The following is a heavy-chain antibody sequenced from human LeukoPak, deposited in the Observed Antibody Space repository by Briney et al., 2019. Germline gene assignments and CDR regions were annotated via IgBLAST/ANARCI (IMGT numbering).Heavy chain of an antibody. CDR3: ARVREQQINYYYYYYMDV. CDR1: GYTFTDYY. Sequence: ASVKVSCKASGYTFTDYYMHWVRQAPGQGLEWMGWINPNSGGTNYAQSFQGRVTITRDTSISTAYMELSRLRSDDTAVYYCARVREQQINYYYYYYMDVWGKGTTVTVSS. CDR2: INPNSGGT. V-gene: IGHV1-2*02. J-gene: IGHJ6*03. D-gene: IGHD6-13*01.